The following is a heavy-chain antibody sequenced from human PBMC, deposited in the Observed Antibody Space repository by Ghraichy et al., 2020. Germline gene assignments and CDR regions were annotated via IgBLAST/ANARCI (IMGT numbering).Heavy chain of an antibody. Sequence: SQTLSLTCTVAGGSTRSNTYFCAWIRQPPGKGLEWIGSIYNTENTYYNPSLKSRVTISADTSKNQFSLKLSSVTAADTAVYYCARPYSSSRNWFDPGGPGTLVTVSS. D-gene: IGHD6-13*01. CDR3: ARPYSSSRNWFDP. CDR2: IYNTENT. J-gene: IGHJ5*02. V-gene: IGHV4-39*01. CDR1: GGSTRSNTYF.